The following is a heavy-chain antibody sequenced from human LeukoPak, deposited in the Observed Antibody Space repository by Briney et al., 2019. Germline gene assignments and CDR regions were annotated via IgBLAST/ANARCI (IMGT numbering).Heavy chain of an antibody. J-gene: IGHJ4*02. Sequence: GGSLRLSCAASGFTFSSYTMSWVRQAPGKGLGWVSVITGSADSIYYADSVKGRFTISRDNSKNTLYLQMNSLRAEDTAVYYCAKDMDPMTTVTPSDYWGQGTLVTVSS. CDR3: AKDMDPMTTVTPSDY. D-gene: IGHD4-17*01. CDR1: GFTFSSYT. V-gene: IGHV3-23*01. CDR2: ITGSADSI.